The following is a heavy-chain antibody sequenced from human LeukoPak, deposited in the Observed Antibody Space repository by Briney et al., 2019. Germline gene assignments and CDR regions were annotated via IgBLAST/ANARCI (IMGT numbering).Heavy chain of an antibody. CDR2: ISYDGSNK. J-gene: IGHJ4*02. D-gene: IGHD3-9*01. CDR1: GFTFSSYG. CDR3: AKNGGLRYFDWLAY. V-gene: IGHV3-30*18. Sequence: GESLRLSCAASGFTFSSYGMHWVRQAPGKGLEWVAVISYDGSNKYYADSVKGRFTISRDNSKNTLYLQMNSLRAEDTAVYYCAKNGGLRYFDWLAYWGQGTLVTVSS.